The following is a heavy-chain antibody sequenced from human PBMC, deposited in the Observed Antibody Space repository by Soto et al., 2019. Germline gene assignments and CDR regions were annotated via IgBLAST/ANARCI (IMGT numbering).Heavy chain of an antibody. D-gene: IGHD6-13*01. J-gene: IGHJ4*02. CDR2: MNSNSGNT. CDR3: AREHSSSWRFDY. V-gene: IGHV1-8*01. CDR1: GYTFTSYD. Sequence: QVQLVQSGAEVKKPGASVKVSCKASGYTFTSYDINWVRQATGQGLEWMGWMNSNSGNTGYAQKFQGRVTMTRNTSISTAYMELSSLRSEDTAVYSCAREHSSSWRFDYWGQGTLVTVSS.